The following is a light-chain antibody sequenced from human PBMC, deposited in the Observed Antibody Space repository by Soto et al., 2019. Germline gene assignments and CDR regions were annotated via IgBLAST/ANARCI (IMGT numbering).Light chain of an antibody. J-gene: IGKJ1*01. V-gene: IGKV1-27*01. CDR3: QNYNRAPWT. Sequence: DIQMTQSPSSLSASVGDRVTITCRASEGSSNYLAWYQQKPGKVPKLLIYATSTLQSGVPSRFSGSGSGTDFTLTISSLQPEDVANYYCQNYNRAPWTFGQGTKVQIK. CDR1: EGSSNY. CDR2: ATS.